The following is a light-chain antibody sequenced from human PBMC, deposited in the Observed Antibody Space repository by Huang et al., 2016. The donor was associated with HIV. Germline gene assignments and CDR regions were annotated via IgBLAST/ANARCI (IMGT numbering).Light chain of an antibody. CDR3: QQSYSTLRYT. Sequence: DIQMTQSPSSLSASVGDRVTITCRASQSISSYLNWYQQKPGKAPKLLIYAASSLQSGVPSRFSGSGSGTDFTLTISRLQPEDFATYYGQQSYSTLRYTFGQGTKLEIK. CDR1: QSISSY. V-gene: IGKV1-39*01. CDR2: AAS. J-gene: IGKJ2*01.